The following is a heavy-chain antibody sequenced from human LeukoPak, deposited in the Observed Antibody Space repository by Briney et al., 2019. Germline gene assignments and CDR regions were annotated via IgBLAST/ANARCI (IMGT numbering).Heavy chain of an antibody. CDR3: ARRLGWLPTSLEPDY. V-gene: IGHV4-34*01. Sequence: SETLSLTCAVYGGSFSGYYWSWIRQPPGKGLEWIGEINHSGSTNYNPSLKSRVTISVDTSKNQFSLKLSSVTAADTAVYYCARRLGWLPTSLEPDYWGQGTLVTVSS. CDR2: INHSGST. D-gene: IGHD5-24*01. CDR1: GGSFSGYY. J-gene: IGHJ4*02.